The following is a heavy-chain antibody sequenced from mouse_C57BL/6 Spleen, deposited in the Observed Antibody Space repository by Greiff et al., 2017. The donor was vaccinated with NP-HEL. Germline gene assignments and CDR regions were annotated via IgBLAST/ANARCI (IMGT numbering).Heavy chain of an antibody. J-gene: IGHJ4*01. D-gene: IGHD1-1*01. CDR1: GYSITSGYY. V-gene: IGHV3-6*01. Sequence: EVQVVESGPGLVKPSQSLSLTCSVTGYSITSGYYWNWIRQFPGNKLEWMGYISYDGSNNYNPSLKNRISITRDTSKNQFFLKLNSVTTEDTATYYCARDTPGSSYGAMDYWGQGTSVTVSS. CDR3: ARDTPGSSYGAMDY. CDR2: ISYDGSN.